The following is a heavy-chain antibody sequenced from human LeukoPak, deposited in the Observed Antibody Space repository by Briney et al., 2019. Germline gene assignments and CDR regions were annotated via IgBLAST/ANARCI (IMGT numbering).Heavy chain of an antibody. J-gene: IGHJ4*02. V-gene: IGHV3-30*02. Sequence: GGSLRLSCAASGFTFSSYGMHWIRQAPGKGLEWVAFIRYDGSNKYYAASVKGRFTISRDNSKNTLYLQMNSLRAEDTAVYYCAKPGYCSGGSCRYYFDYWGQGTLVTVSS. CDR1: GFTFSSYG. D-gene: IGHD2-15*01. CDR3: AKPGYCSGGSCRYYFDY. CDR2: IRYDGSNK.